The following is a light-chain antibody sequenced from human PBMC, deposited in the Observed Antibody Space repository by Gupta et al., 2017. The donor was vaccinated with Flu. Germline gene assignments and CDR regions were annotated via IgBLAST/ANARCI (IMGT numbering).Light chain of an antibody. CDR3: LQANSFPLS. J-gene: IGKJ4*01. V-gene: IGKV1-12*01. CDR2: AAS. Sequence: DIQMTQSPSTVSASVGDRVTITCRASQNIGSWVAWYQQKPGKAPKVLIHAASTVESGVTSRFSGSGYGTDFTLTISRLQPEEFATYFCLQANSFPLSFGGGTKVEMK. CDR1: QNIGSW.